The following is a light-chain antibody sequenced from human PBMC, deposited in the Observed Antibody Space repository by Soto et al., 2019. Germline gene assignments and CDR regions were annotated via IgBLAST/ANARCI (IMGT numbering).Light chain of an antibody. Sequence: QSVLTQPPSASASLGASVTLTCTLSSGYSNYKVDWYQQRPGKGPRFVMRVGTGGIVGSKGDGIPDRFSVLGSGLNRYLTIKNIQEEDESDYHCGADHGSGSNFVSSGVFGSGTQLTVL. CDR2: VGTGGIVG. J-gene: IGLJ6*01. CDR3: GADHGSGSNFVSSGV. V-gene: IGLV9-49*01. CDR1: SGYSNYK.